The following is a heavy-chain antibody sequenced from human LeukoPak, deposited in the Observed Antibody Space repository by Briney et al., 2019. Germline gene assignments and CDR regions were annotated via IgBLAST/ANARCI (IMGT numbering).Heavy chain of an antibody. CDR1: GFTFSSYA. CDR3: AKDQAPTYYHSSGFLN. V-gene: IGHV3-23*01. CDR2: ISGSGGST. D-gene: IGHD3-22*01. J-gene: IGHJ4*02. Sequence: GGSLRLSCAASGFTFSSYAVSWVRQAPGKGLEWVSTISGSGGSTYYADSVKGRFTISRDNSKNTLSLQMNSLRGADTAVYYCAKDQAPTYYHSSGFLNWGQGTLVTVSS.